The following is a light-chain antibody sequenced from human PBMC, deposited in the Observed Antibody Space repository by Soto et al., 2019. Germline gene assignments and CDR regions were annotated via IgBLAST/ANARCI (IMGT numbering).Light chain of an antibody. J-gene: IGKJ4*01. Sequence: DIQMAQSPSALFASIGDRVSVTCRASQPIFTSLAWYQQKPGKAPKLLIYDASVLQTGVPSRFSGFSSGTSFTLSISGLQPDDLATYFCQQYKSYSAHGLTFGVGTKVGIK. CDR2: DAS. CDR1: QPIFTS. CDR3: QQYKSYSAHGLT. V-gene: IGKV1-5*01.